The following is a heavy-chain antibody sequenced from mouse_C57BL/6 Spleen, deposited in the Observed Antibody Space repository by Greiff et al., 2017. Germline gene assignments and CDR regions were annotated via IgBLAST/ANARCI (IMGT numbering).Heavy chain of an antibody. CDR3: TRGEYNAMDY. J-gene: IGHJ4*01. Sequence: LVESEAGLVRPGTSVKLSCNASGYTFTDYYINWVKQIPGQGLEWIARIYSGSGNTYYNEKFKSKVTLTAEKSSSTTCRQISSLTAEDSGVYFCTRGEYNAMDYWGQGTSVTVSS. CDR2: IYSGSGNT. V-gene: IGHV1-76*01. CDR1: GYTFTDYY.